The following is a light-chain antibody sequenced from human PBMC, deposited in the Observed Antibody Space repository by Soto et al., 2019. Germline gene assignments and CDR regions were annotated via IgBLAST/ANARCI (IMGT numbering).Light chain of an antibody. CDR1: QGISSY. CDR3: QQYYSSSWT. V-gene: IGKV1-8*01. Sequence: AIRMTQSPSSLSASTGDRVTITCRASQGISSYLAWYQQKPGKAPKLLIYAASTLQSGVPSRFSGSGSGTECTLTISCLQSEDFATYYCQQYYSSSWTFGQGTKVEIK. J-gene: IGKJ1*01. CDR2: AAS.